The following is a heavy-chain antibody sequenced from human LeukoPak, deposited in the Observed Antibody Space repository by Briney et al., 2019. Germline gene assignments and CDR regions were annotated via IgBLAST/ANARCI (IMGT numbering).Heavy chain of an antibody. CDR3: AKRGVVIRVVLVGFHKEAYYFES. J-gene: IGHJ4*02. D-gene: IGHD3/OR15-3a*01. Sequence: GGSLRLSCAASGFTFSDYTIHWVRQAPGKGLEWVAGISDSGGSTKYADSVKGRFTISRDNPKNTLFLQMNSLRAEDTAVYFCAKRGVVIRVVLVGFHKEAYYFESWGQGALVTVSS. V-gene: IGHV3-23*01. CDR2: ISDSGGST. CDR1: GFTFSDYT.